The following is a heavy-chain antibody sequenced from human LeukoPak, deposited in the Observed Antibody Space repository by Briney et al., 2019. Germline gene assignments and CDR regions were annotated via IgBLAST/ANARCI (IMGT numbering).Heavy chain of an antibody. CDR1: GFTFSNYE. CDR2: ISSGGYTT. CDR3: ASGYCNCGSCLG. Sequence: GGSLRLSCAASGFTFSNYEMNWVRQAPGKGLEWVSYISSGGYTTYYADFVQGRFTISRDNAKNSLYLQMNSLRAEDTAVYYCASGYCNCGSCLGWGQGTLVTVSS. J-gene: IGHJ4*02. D-gene: IGHD2-15*01. V-gene: IGHV3-48*03.